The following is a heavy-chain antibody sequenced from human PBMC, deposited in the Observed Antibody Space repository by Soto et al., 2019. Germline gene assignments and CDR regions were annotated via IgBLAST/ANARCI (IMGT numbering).Heavy chain of an antibody. CDR1: GGTFSSYA. J-gene: IGHJ5*02. Sequence: HVQLVQSGAEVKKPGSSVKVSCRASGGTFSSYAISWVRQAPGQGLEWMGGIIPIFGTANYAQKFQGRVTITADESTSIAYLELSSLRSEDTGVYYCARSEISSSIPWGPFDPWGQGTLVTVSS. CDR3: ARSEISSSIPWGPFDP. CDR2: IIPIFGTA. D-gene: IGHD3-16*01. V-gene: IGHV1-69*01.